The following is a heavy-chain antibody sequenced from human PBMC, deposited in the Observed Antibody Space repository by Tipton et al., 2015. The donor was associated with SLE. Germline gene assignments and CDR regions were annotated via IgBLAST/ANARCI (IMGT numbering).Heavy chain of an antibody. CDR3: ARRTSGYAPDY. CDR1: GYSISSAYS. V-gene: IGHV4-38-2*01. CDR2: IDYSGRT. D-gene: IGHD5-12*01. J-gene: IGHJ4*02. Sequence: TLSLTCVVSGYSISSAYSLGWIRQPPGKGLEWIGSIDYSGRTYYTPSLKSQVTISVDTSKNQFSLKLSSVTAADTAFYYCARRTSGYAPDYWGQGTLVTVSS.